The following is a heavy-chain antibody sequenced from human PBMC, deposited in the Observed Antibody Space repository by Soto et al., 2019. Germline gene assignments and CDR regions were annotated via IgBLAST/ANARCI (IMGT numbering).Heavy chain of an antibody. Sequence: SSVKVSCKASGGTFSSYAISWVRQAPGQGLEWMGGIIPIFGTANYAQKFQGRVTITADKSTSTAYMELSSLRSEDTAVYYCATKPYSGSYYSCWGQGTLVTVSS. D-gene: IGHD1-26*01. V-gene: IGHV1-69*06. CDR3: ATKPYSGSYYSC. CDR2: IIPIFGTA. CDR1: GGTFSSYA. J-gene: IGHJ4*02.